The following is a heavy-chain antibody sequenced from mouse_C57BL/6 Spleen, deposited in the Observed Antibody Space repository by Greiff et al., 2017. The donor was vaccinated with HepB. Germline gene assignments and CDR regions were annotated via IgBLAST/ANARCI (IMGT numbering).Heavy chain of an antibody. V-gene: IGHV1-26*01. CDR3: ARPSYYEGSSYCDY. D-gene: IGHD1-1*01. CDR1: GYTFTDYY. J-gene: IGHJ2*01. CDR2: INPNNGGT. Sequence: EVQLQQSGPELVKPGASVKISCKASGYTFTDYYMNWVKQSHGKSLEWIGDINPNNGGTSYNQKFKGKATLTVDKSSSTAYMQLRSLTSEDSAVYYCARPSYYEGSSYCDYWGQGTTLTVSS.